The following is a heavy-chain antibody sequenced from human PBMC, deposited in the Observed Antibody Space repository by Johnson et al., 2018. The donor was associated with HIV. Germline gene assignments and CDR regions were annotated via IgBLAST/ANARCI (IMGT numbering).Heavy chain of an antibody. J-gene: IGHJ3*02. D-gene: IGHD1-26*01. CDR1: GFSFNDYY. CDR3: ARDRTGGSYPRAFDI. Sequence: VYLVESGGGLVKPGGSLRLSCAASGFSFNDYYMSWIRQAPGKGLKWVSGINWNGGSTGYADSVKGRFTISRDNAKNSLYLQMNSLRAEDTALYYCARDRTGGSYPRAFDIWGQGTMVTVSS. V-gene: IGHV3-20*04. CDR2: INWNGGST.